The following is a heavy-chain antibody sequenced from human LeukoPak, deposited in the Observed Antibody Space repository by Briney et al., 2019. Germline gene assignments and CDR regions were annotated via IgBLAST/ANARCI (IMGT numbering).Heavy chain of an antibody. CDR3: ARSAAGHDY. Sequence: SETLSLTCTVSGASINTYYWSWIRQPPGKGLEWIGYIYYTGSTNYNPSLKSRVTISVDTFKNQFSLKLSSVTAADTAVYYCARSAAGHDYWGPGTQVTVSS. CDR1: GASINTYY. V-gene: IGHV4-59*01. J-gene: IGHJ4*02. CDR2: IYYTGST. D-gene: IGHD6-13*01.